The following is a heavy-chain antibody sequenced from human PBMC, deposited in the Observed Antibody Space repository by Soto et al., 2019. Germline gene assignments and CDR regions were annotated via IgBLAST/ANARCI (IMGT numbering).Heavy chain of an antibody. CDR3: ARDLGHCNSSGCFRNWVDP. J-gene: IGHJ5*02. CDR2: ISTYDDKT. D-gene: IGHD6-19*01. CDR1: GYSFRTHG. V-gene: IGHV1-18*01. Sequence: QVQLVQSGAEVKTPGASVKVSCRASGYSFRTHGISWVRQAPGQGLEWMGWISTYDDKTNFPQKFQGRITVTTATSTSTAYMELRSLRSDDTAVYFCARDLGHCNSSGCFRNWVDPWGQGTLVTVSS.